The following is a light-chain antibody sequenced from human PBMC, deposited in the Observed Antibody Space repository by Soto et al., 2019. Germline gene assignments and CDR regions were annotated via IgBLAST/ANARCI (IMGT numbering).Light chain of an antibody. Sequence: EIVLTQSPGTLSLSPGERATFSCRASRGVSSGYLAWFQQKPGQAPRLLIYGASSRAAGVPDRFRGSGSGTDFTLTISRLEPEDFAVYICQQYGGSPHTFGQGTKLEIK. CDR1: RGVSSGY. CDR2: GAS. CDR3: QQYGGSPHT. V-gene: IGKV3-20*01. J-gene: IGKJ2*01.